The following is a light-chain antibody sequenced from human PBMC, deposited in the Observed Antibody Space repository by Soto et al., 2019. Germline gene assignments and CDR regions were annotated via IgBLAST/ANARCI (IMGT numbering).Light chain of an antibody. CDR2: EGS. V-gene: IGLV2-23*01. CDR1: SSDVGSYNL. CDR3: CSYAGSSTLV. J-gene: IGLJ2*01. Sequence: QSALTQPASVPGSPGQSITISCTGTSSDVGSYNLVSWYQQHPGKAPKLMIYEGSKRPSGVSNRFSGSKSGNTASLTISGLQAEGGAGYYCCSYAGSSTLVFGGGTKLTVL.